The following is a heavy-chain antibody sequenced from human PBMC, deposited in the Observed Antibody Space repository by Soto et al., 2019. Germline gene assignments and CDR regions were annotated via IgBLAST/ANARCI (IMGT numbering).Heavy chain of an antibody. CDR1: GFTFSSYA. CDR3: AKRLFAIVVVGGYDI. Sequence: HPGGSLRLSCAASGFTFSSYAMSWVRQAPGKGLEWVSAISGNGGSTYYADSVKGRFTISRDNSKNTLFLEMNSLRVEDTAVYYCAKRLFAIVVVGGYDIWGQGTKVTVSS. CDR2: ISGNGGST. J-gene: IGHJ3*02. V-gene: IGHV3-23*01. D-gene: IGHD5-18*01.